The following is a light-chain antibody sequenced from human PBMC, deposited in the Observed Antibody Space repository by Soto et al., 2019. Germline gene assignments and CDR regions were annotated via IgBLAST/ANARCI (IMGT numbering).Light chain of an antibody. Sequence: EIVLTQSPDTLSLSPGERATISCRASQSVNSNDLAWYQHKPGDAPRLLIYAASSWPGGIPAKFSGSGSGTDFTFTINRLEPEDFAVYYCQQYDSSPYTFGQGTKLEI. J-gene: IGKJ2*01. V-gene: IGKV3-20*01. CDR2: AAS. CDR3: QQYDSSPYT. CDR1: QSVNSND.